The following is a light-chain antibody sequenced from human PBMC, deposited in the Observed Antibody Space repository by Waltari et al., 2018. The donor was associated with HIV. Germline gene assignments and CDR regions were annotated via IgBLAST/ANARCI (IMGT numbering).Light chain of an antibody. J-gene: IGLJ2*01. CDR3: QSTDSSGTRI. V-gene: IGLV3-25*03. CDR1: ALPKQY. Sequence: SSELTQPPSVSVSPGQMARIPCSGDALPKQYTSWYQQKPGQAPVLVIYKDKERPSGIPERFSGSTSGTTVTLTISGLQAEDEADYYCQSTDSSGTRIFGGGTKLTVL. CDR2: KDK.